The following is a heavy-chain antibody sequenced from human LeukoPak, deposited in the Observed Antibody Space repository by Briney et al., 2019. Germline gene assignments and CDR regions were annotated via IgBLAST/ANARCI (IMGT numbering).Heavy chain of an antibody. Sequence: GGSLRLSCAASGFTFSSYEMNWVRQAPGKGLEWVSYISSSGSTIYYADSVKGRFTIPRDNAKNSLYLQMNSLRAEDTAVYCCGRDCGGGGFLDYWGQGTLVTVPS. CDR1: GFTFSSYE. J-gene: IGHJ4*02. D-gene: IGHD2-21*01. CDR2: ISSSGSTI. V-gene: IGHV3-48*03. CDR3: GRDCGGGGFLDY.